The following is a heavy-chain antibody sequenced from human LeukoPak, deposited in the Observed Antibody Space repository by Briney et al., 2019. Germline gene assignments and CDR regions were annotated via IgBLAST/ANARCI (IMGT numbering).Heavy chain of an antibody. CDR3: AREAITIFGVVRTQTTYGPHRFDP. D-gene: IGHD3-3*01. Sequence: ASVKVSCKASGGTFSNYAVSWVRQAPGQGLEWMGGFIPVFGPANYAQKFQGRVTMTRDMSTSTVYMELSSLRSEDTAVYYCAREAITIFGVVRTQTTYGPHRFDPWGQGTLVTVSS. CDR2: FIPVFGPA. CDR1: GGTFSNYA. V-gene: IGHV1-69*05. J-gene: IGHJ5*02.